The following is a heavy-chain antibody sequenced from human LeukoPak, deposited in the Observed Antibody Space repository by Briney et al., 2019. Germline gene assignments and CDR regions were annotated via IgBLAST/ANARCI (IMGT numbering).Heavy chain of an antibody. CDR3: AKAMTTVTEDAFDI. CDR1: GFIVSSNY. Sequence: GGSLRLSCAASGFIVSSNYMSWVRQAPGKGLEWVSAISGSGGSTYYADSVKGRFTISRDNSKNTLYPQMNSLRAEDTAVYYCAKAMTTVTEDAFDIWGQGTMVTVSS. J-gene: IGHJ3*02. V-gene: IGHV3-23*01. CDR2: ISGSGGST. D-gene: IGHD4-11*01.